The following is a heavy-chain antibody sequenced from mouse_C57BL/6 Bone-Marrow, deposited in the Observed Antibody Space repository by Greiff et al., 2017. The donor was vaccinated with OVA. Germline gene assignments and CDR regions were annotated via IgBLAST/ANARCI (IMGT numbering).Heavy chain of an antibody. CDR1: GYAFSSSW. J-gene: IGHJ3*01. D-gene: IGHD2-4*01. V-gene: IGHV1-82*01. Sequence: QVQLQQSGPELVKPGASVKISCKASGYAFSSSWMNWVKQRPGKGHEWIGRIYPGDGDTNYNGKFKGKATLTADKSSSTAYMQLSSLTSEDSAVYFCAPYDYDEAWFAYWGQGTLVTVSA. CDR2: IYPGDGDT. CDR3: APYDYDEAWFAY.